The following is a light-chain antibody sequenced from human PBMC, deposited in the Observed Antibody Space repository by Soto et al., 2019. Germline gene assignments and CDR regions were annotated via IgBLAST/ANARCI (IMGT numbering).Light chain of an antibody. CDR1: QSVSSY. J-gene: IGKJ1*01. V-gene: IGKV3-11*01. CDR2: DAS. CDR3: QQRSNWPRT. Sequence: EIVLTQSPATLSLSPGERATLSCRASQSVSSYLAWYPQKPGQAPRLLIYDASNRATGIPARFSGSGSGTDFTLTISSLEPEDIAVYYCQQRSNWPRTFGQGTTVDIK.